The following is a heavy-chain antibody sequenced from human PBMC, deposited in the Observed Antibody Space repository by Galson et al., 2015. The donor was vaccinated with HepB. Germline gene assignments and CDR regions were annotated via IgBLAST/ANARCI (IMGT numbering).Heavy chain of an antibody. V-gene: IGHV1-46*01. CDR2: INPSGGST. CDR1: GYTFTSYY. Sequence: SVKVSCKASGYTFTSYYMHWVRQAPGRGLEWMGIINPSGGSTSYAQKFQGRVTMTRDTSTSTVYMELSSLRSEDTAVYYCARGSYDFWSGYPNPGYYGMDVWGQGTTVTVSS. CDR3: ARGSYDFWSGYPNPGYYGMDV. J-gene: IGHJ6*02. D-gene: IGHD3-3*01.